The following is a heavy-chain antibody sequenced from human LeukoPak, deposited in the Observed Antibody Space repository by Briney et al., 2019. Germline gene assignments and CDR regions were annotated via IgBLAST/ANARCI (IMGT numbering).Heavy chain of an antibody. CDR3: ARGGLSSIAARPGWFHP. D-gene: IGHD6-6*01. J-gene: IGHJ5*02. CDR1: GGSFSGYY. CDR2: INHSGST. V-gene: IGHV4-34*01. Sequence: PSETLSLTCAVYGGSFSGYYWSWIRQPPGKGLEWIGEINHSGSTNYNPSLKSRVTISVDTSKHQFSLKLSSVTAADTAVYYCARGGLSSIAARPGWFHPWGQGTLVTVSS.